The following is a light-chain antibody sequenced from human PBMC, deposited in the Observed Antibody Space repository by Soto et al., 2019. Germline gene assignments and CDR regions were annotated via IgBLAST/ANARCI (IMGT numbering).Light chain of an antibody. CDR1: QSIRTN. CDR2: DAS. Sequence: EIALTQSPATLSVSAGGTVTLSCRASQSIRTNVAWYQQIPGQAPRLLVYDASTRATGVPARFSGSGSGIEFTLTISSLKSEESALSYCPQYVHWRLKWTCGPGTKVEIK. V-gene: IGKV3-15*01. J-gene: IGKJ1*01. CDR3: PQYVHWRLKWT.